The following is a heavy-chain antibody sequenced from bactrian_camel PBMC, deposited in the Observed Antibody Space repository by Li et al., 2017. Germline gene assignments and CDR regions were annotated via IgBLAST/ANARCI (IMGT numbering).Heavy chain of an antibody. Sequence: VQLVESGGGLVQPGGSLRLSCAASGFTFSSYYMSWVRQAPGKGLEWVSGIMKSGSTSYADSVKGRFTISRDNAKNTLYLQMNSLKTEDTAVYYCARMGWYVPYDLWGVGTQVTVS. CDR1: GFTFSSYY. CDR2: IMKSGST. J-gene: IGHJ4*01. V-gene: IGHV3S40*01. D-gene: IGHD6*01.